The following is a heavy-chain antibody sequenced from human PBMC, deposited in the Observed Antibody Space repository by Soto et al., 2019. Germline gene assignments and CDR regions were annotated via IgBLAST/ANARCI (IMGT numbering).Heavy chain of an antibody. CDR2: IYYSGST. D-gene: IGHD4-17*01. Sequence: SETLSLTCTVSGGSISSGDYYWSWIRQPPGKGLEWIGYIYYSGSTYYNPSLKSRVTISVDTSKNQFSLKLSSVTAADTAVYYCASTLDYGDNSPIFDYWGQGTLVTVSS. CDR3: ASTLDYGDNSPIFDY. J-gene: IGHJ4*02. V-gene: IGHV4-30-4*01. CDR1: GGSISSGDYY.